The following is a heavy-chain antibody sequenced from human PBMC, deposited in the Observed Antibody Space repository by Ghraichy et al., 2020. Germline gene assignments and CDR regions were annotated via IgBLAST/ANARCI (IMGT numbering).Heavy chain of an antibody. J-gene: IGHJ4*02. CDR1: GFTFSSYA. V-gene: IGHV3-48*02. CDR3: ARDATSSAWGFDY. Sequence: GGSLRLSCAASGFTFSSYAMNWVRQAPGKGLEWVSYVSGSSSSVYYADSVKGRFTISRDNAKNSLYLQMDSLRDEDTAVYYGARDATSSAWGFDYWGQGALVTVSS. D-gene: IGHD6-19*01. CDR2: VSGSSSSV.